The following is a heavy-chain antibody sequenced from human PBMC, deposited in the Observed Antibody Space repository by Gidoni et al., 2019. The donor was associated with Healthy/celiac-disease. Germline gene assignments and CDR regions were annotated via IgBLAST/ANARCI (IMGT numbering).Heavy chain of an antibody. CDR3: AKDQVAGGMDY. CDR1: GFTFSSYG. D-gene: IGHD6-19*01. Sequence: SSAASGFTFSSYGMHWVRQAPGKGLEWVAVISYDGSNKYYADSVKGRFTISRDNSKNTLYLQMNSLRAEDTAVYYCAKDQVAGGMDYWGQGTLVTVSS. CDR2: ISYDGSNK. J-gene: IGHJ4*02. V-gene: IGHV3-30*18.